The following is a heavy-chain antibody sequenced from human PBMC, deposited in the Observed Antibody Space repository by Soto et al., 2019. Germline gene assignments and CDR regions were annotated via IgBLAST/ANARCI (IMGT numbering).Heavy chain of an antibody. CDR2: ISDSGSST. CDR1: GVTFSTYA. V-gene: IGHV3-23*01. D-gene: IGHD6-19*01. CDR3: ARARIAVAGTGYYFDY. Sequence: GGSLRLSCAASGVTFSTYAMSWVRQAPGKGLEWVSVISDSGSSTYSADSVKGRFTISRDNSKNTLYLEMNSLRAEDTAVYYCARARIAVAGTGYYFDYWGQGTLVTVSS. J-gene: IGHJ4*02.